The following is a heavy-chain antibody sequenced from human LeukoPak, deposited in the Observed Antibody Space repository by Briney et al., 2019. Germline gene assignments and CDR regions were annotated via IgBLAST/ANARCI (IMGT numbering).Heavy chain of an antibody. CDR2: INPNSGGT. D-gene: IGHD6-19*01. CDR3: ASFDVSVAGSPVDY. Sequence: ASVKVSCKASGYTFTSYYMHWVRQAPGQGLEWMGWINPNSGGTNYAQKFQGRVTMTRDTSISTAYMELSRLRSDDTAVYYCASFDVSVAGSPVDYWGQGTLVTVSS. J-gene: IGHJ4*02. CDR1: GYTFTSYY. V-gene: IGHV1-2*02.